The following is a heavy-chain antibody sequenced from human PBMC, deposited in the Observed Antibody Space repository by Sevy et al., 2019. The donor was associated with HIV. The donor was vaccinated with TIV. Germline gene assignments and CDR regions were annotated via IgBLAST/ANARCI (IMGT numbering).Heavy chain of an antibody. V-gene: IGHV4-34*01. J-gene: IGHJ5*02. CDR1: DGSFSGYY. Sequence: AESLSLTCAVHDGSFSGYYWNWIRQLPGKGLERIGEINERGITYYNPSLKSRVTISVDTSKNQFSLKLNSVTAADTAVHFCARSPAVVVVPGAPSWFDPWGQGTLVTVSS. D-gene: IGHD2-2*01. CDR3: ARSPAVVVVPGAPSWFDP. CDR2: INERGIT.